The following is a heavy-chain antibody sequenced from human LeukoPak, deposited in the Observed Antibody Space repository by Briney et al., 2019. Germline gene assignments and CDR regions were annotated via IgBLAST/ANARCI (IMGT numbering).Heavy chain of an antibody. CDR3: ATQAAALGYYYYMDV. CDR1: GYTFTGYY. V-gene: IGHV1-2*02. J-gene: IGHJ6*03. Sequence: ASVKVSCKASGYTFTGYYMHWVRQAPGQGLAWMGWINPNSGGTNYAQKFQGRVTMTRDTSISTAYMELRRLRSDGTVVYYCATQAAALGYYYYMDVWAKGTTVTVSS. CDR2: INPNSGGT. D-gene: IGHD6-13*01.